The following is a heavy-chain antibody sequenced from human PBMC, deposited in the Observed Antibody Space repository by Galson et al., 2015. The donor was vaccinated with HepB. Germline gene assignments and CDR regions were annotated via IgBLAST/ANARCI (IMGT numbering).Heavy chain of an antibody. J-gene: IGHJ4*02. V-gene: IGHV3-74*01. CDR2: MDSDGSRT. CDR1: GFTLRRYW. Sequence: SLRHPCAASGFTLRRYWMHWVRQAPGKGLVWVSRMDSDGSRTNHADSVKGRFTLSRDNTKNTLFLQMNSLRVEDTAVYYCVRDLGGDDDYWSQGTLVTVSS. D-gene: IGHD1-26*01. CDR3: VRDLGGDDDY.